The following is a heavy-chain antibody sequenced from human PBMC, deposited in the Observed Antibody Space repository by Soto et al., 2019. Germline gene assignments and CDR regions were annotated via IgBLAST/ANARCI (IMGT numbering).Heavy chain of an antibody. CDR3: AKDLNGSGSFTSYYHYGMDV. V-gene: IGHV3-23*01. CDR2: ISGSGRNT. CDR1: GFTFSNYA. J-gene: IGHJ6*02. D-gene: IGHD3-10*01. Sequence: EVQMLESGGGLVHPGGSLRLSCAASGFTFSNYAMNWVRQAPGKGLEWVSSISGSGRNTYYADSVKGRLTISGDSSKNTLYLQMNSLRVEDTGVYYCAKDLNGSGSFTSYYHYGMDVWSQGTTVTVSS.